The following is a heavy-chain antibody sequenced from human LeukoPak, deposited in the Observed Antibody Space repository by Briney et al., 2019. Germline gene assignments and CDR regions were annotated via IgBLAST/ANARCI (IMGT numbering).Heavy chain of an antibody. CDR3: ARVRDITTHYYFDY. V-gene: IGHV1-69*13. Sequence: SVKVSCKASGGTFSSYAISWVRQAPGQGPEWMGGIIPIFGTANYAQKFQGRVTITADESTSTAYMELSSLRSEDTAVYYCARVRDITTHYYFDYWGQGTLVTVSS. CDR2: IIPIFGTA. CDR1: GGTFSSYA. D-gene: IGHD3-3*01. J-gene: IGHJ4*02.